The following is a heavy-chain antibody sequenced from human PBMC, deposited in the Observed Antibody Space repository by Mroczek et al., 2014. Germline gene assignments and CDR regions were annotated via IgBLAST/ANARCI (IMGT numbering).Heavy chain of an antibody. CDR2: ISYDGSNK. J-gene: IGHJ6*03. D-gene: IGHD2/OR15-2a*01. CDR1: GFTFSSYA. V-gene: IGHV3-30-3*01. Sequence: VQLVETGGGVVQPGRSLRLSCAASGFTFSSYAMHWVRQAPGKGLEWVAVISYDGSNKYYADSVKGRFTISRDNSKNTLYLQMNSLRAEDTAVYYCARENSGVRYYYYYMDVWGKGTTVTVSS. CDR3: ARENSGVRYYYYYMDV.